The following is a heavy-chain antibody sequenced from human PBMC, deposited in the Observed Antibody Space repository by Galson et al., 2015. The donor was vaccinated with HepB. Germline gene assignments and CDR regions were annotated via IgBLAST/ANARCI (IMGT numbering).Heavy chain of an antibody. D-gene: IGHD6-19*01. Sequence: SLRLSCAASGFTVSSNYMSWVRQAPGKGLEWVSVIYSGGTTDYADSVKGRFTISRDNSKNTLYLQMNSLRAEDTAVYYCARLWLVEERWLGLDYWGQGTLVAVSS. V-gene: IGHV3-53*01. CDR1: GFTVSSNY. CDR3: ARLWLVEERWLGLDY. CDR2: IYSGGTT. J-gene: IGHJ4*02.